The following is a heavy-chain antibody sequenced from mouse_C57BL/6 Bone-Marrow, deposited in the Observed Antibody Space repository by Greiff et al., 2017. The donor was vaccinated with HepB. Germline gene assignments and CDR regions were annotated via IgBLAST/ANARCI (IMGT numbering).Heavy chain of an antibody. V-gene: IGHV1-64*01. J-gene: IGHJ1*03. CDR3: SRERAASGYYYGSSYWYFDV. CDR1: GYTFTSYW. D-gene: IGHD1-1*01. CDR2: IHPNSGST. Sequence: QVQLQQPGAELVKPGASVKLSCKASGYTFTSYWMHWVKQRPGQGLEWIGMIHPNSGSTNYNEKFKSKATLTVDKSSSTAYMQLSSLTSEDSAVYYRSRERAASGYYYGSSYWYFDVWGTGTTVTVSS.